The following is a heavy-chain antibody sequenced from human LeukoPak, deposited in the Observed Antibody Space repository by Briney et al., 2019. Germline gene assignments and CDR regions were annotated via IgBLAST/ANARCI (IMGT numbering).Heavy chain of an antibody. J-gene: IGHJ4*02. CDR2: VSGNSDTT. CDR3: AKEGIKESPREFDY. V-gene: IGHV3-23*01. Sequence: GGSLRLSCAASGFTFSNYGMNWVRQAPGKGLEWVSVVSGNSDTTYYADSVKGRFTISRDNSKNTLYLQMNSLRVEDAAVYYCAKEGIKESPREFDYWGQGSLVTVSS. CDR1: GFTFSNYG. D-gene: IGHD1-26*01.